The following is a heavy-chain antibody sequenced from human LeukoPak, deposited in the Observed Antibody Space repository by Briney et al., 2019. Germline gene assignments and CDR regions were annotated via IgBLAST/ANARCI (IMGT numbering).Heavy chain of an antibody. CDR1: GFAFSSYW. V-gene: IGHV3-7*01. CDR3: SSQPGVLDLDC. J-gene: IGHJ4*02. CDR2: IKQDGSGK. D-gene: IGHD3-3*01. Sequence: GGSLRLSCAASGFAFSSYWMTWVRQAPGKGLEWVANIKQDGSGKTYVDSVKGRFTISRDNAKNSLYLQMRRLRFGDTAVYYFSSQPGVLDLDCWGQGTGVTVSS.